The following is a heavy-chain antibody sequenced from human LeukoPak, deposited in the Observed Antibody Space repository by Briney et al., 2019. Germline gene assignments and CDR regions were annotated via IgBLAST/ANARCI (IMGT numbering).Heavy chain of an antibody. CDR2: IYSGDTT. CDR3: AKGDGYYYYGMDV. J-gene: IGHJ6*02. V-gene: IGHV3-66*01. Sequence: PGGSLRLSCAASGFTVSTNYMSWVRQAPGKGLEWGSVIYSGDTTFYADSVRGKFTISRDNSKNTLYLQMNSLRAEDTAVYYCAKGDGYYYYGMDVWGQGTTVTVSS. CDR1: GFTVSTNY.